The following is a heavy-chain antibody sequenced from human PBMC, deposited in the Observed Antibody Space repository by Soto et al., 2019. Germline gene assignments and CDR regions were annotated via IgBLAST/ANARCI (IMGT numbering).Heavy chain of an antibody. D-gene: IGHD2-15*01. CDR1: EFIFVDYA. CDR2: ISWNGGTK. J-gene: IGHJ3*02. CDR3: AKVGPKWSSDALDI. Sequence: ASSEFIFVDYAMHWVRQPPGKGLEWVSSISWNGGTKGYADSVKGRFTISRDNAKTSLYLEMNSLRPEDTGLYYYAKVGPKWSSDALDIWGQGTMVTVSS. V-gene: IGHV3-9*01.